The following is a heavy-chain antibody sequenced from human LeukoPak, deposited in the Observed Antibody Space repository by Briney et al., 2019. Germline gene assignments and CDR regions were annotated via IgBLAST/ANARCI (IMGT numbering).Heavy chain of an antibody. CDR3: ARDLDFWSGYSASDY. V-gene: IGHV3-23*01. J-gene: IGHJ4*02. Sequence: GGSLRLSCAASGFTFSSYAMSWVRQAPGKGLEWVSAISGSGGSTYYADSVKGRFTISRDNSKNTLYLQMNSLRAEDTAVHYCARDLDFWSGYSASDYWGQGTLVTVSS. D-gene: IGHD3-3*01. CDR2: ISGSGGST. CDR1: GFTFSSYA.